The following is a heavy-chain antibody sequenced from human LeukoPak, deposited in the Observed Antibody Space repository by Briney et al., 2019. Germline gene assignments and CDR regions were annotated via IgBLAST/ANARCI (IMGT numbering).Heavy chain of an antibody. D-gene: IGHD3-16*01. CDR3: TRVHAWAFDY. CDR2: IRHKADDYTT. Sequence: QSGGSLRLSCAASGFRLSDHYMDWVRQAPGKGLEWLGRIRHKADDYTTEYAASVKGRSTISRDDSKNSLYLQMNSLITEDTAVYYCTRVHAWAFDYWGQGTLVTVSS. V-gene: IGHV3-72*01. CDR1: GFRLSDHY. J-gene: IGHJ4*02.